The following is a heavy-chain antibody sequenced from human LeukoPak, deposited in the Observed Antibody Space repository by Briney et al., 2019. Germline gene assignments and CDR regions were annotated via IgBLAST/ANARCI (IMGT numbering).Heavy chain of an antibody. D-gene: IGHD2-21*02. CDR3: ARGRVSVTGYYFAMDV. CDR1: GGSFSGYY. CDR2: INHSGST. Sequence: KPSETLSLTCAVYGGSFSGYYWSWIRQPPGKGLEWIGEINHSGSTNYNPSLKSRVSISIDTSKNHLSLKLSSVTAADTAVYYCARGRVSVTGYYFAMDVWGQGTTVTVSS. V-gene: IGHV4-34*01. J-gene: IGHJ6*02.